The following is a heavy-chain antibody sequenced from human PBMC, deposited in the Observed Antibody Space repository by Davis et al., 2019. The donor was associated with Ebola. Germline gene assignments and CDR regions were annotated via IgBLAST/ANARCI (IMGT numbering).Heavy chain of an antibody. Sequence: SVKVSCKASGGTFSSYAISWVRQAPGQGLEWMGGIIPIFGTANYAQKFQGRVTITADESTSTAYMELSSLRSEDTAVYYCARLDFSGYVPHYGMDVWGQGTTVTVSS. V-gene: IGHV1-69*13. J-gene: IGHJ6*02. D-gene: IGHD5-12*01. CDR2: IIPIFGTA. CDR1: GGTFSSYA. CDR3: ARLDFSGYVPHYGMDV.